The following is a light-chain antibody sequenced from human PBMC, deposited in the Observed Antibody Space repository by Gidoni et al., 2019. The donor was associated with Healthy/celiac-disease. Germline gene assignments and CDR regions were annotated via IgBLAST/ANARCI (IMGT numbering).Light chain of an antibody. J-gene: IGKJ3*01. CDR1: QSVSSY. V-gene: IGKV3-11*01. CDR3: QQRSNWPPLFT. CDR2: DAA. Sequence: EIVFTQSPATLSLSPGERATLSSRASQSVSSYLAWYQQNPGQAPRLLIYDAANRATGTPARFSGSGSGTDFTLTISSLEPEDFAVYYCQQRSNWPPLFTFGPGTKVDIK.